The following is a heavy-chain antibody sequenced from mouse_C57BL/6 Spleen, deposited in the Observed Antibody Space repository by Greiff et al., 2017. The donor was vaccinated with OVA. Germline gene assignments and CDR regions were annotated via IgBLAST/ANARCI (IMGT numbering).Heavy chain of an antibody. D-gene: IGHD2-3*01. CDR1: GYSITSGYY. CDR3: ARDDGYLDD. J-gene: IGHJ2*01. Sequence: ESGPGLVKPSQSLSLTCSVTGYSITSGYYWNWIRQFPGNKLEWMGYISYDGSNNYNPSLKNRISITRVPSKNQLYLKLNSVTTEDTATYYCARDDGYLDDWGKGTTLTVSS. V-gene: IGHV3-6*01. CDR2: ISYDGSN.